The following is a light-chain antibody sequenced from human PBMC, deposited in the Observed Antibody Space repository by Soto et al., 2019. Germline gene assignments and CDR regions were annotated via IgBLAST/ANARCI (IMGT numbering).Light chain of an antibody. V-gene: IGKV1-27*01. J-gene: IGKJ1*01. CDR1: QGISNY. CDR2: AAS. CDR3: QKYNSAPRT. Sequence: DIQMTQSPSSLSASVGDRVTITCRASQGISNYLAWYQQKPGKVPKLLIYAASTLQSGVPSRFSGSGSGTDFTLTISRLQPEDVATYYCQKYNSAPRTFGHGTKEEIK.